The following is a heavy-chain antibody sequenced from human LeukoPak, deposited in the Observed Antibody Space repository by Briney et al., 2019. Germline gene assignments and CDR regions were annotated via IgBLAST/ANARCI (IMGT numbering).Heavy chain of an antibody. CDR3: AREVSLAGNNWLDP. CDR2: IYYSGST. J-gene: IGHJ5*02. CDR1: GGFIGSYY. V-gene: IGHV4-59*01. D-gene: IGHD2-8*01. Sequence: KPSETLSITVAVSGGFIGSYYWSCLRQPPGKGLEWIGYIYYSGSTNYNPSLKSRVTISVTSKNQFSLKLSSVTAADTGVYLCAREVSLAGNNWLDPWRQGALVTVSS.